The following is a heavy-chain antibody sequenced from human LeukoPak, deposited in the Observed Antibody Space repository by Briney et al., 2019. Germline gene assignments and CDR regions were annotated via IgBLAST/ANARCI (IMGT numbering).Heavy chain of an antibody. V-gene: IGHV1-69*13. J-gene: IGHJ4*02. CDR1: GGTFISYA. CDR3: ARDYYDSSGYYFRYFDY. D-gene: IGHD3-22*01. Sequence: SVKVSCKASGGTFISYAISWVRQAPGQGLEWMGGIIPIFGTANYAQKFQGRVTITADESTSTAYMELSSLRSEDTAVYYCARDYYDSSGYYFRYFDYWGQGTLVTVSS. CDR2: IIPIFGTA.